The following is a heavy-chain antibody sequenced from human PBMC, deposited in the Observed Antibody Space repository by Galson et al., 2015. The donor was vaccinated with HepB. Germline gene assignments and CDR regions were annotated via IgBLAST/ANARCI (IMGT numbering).Heavy chain of an antibody. CDR2: IWYDGSKK. CDR1: GFTFTNHG. Sequence: SRRLSCAASGFTFTNHGMLWVRQAPGKGLEWVATIWYDGSKKYYKDSVKGRFIISRDNSWNTVYLQMNRLRAEDTAVYYCARDDCSTTSCLAYWGQGTLVTVSS. V-gene: IGHV3-33*08. J-gene: IGHJ4*02. CDR3: ARDDCSTTSCLAY. D-gene: IGHD2-2*01.